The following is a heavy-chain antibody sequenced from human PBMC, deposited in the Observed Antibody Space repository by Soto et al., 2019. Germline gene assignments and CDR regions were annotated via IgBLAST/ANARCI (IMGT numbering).Heavy chain of an antibody. J-gene: IGHJ5*02. Sequence: ASVKVSCKASGGTFSSYTISWVRQAPGQGLEWMGRIIPILGIANYAQKFQGRVTITADKSTSTAYMELSSLRSEDTAVYYCARSQGITGTFRAFDWFDPWGQGTLVTVSS. CDR3: ARSQGITGTFRAFDWFDP. V-gene: IGHV1-69*02. CDR1: GGTFSSYT. D-gene: IGHD1-7*01. CDR2: IIPILGIA.